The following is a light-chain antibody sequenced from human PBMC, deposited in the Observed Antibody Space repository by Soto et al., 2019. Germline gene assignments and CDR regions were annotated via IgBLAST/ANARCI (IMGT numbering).Light chain of an antibody. CDR2: AAS. CDR3: QQSYITPYT. Sequence: DIQMTQSPSSLSASVGDTVTITCRASQSISVHLNWYQQKPGKVPKLLIYAASYLQSGVPSRFSGSGSETDFALTISNLQPEDFATYYCQQSYITPYTFGQGTKLEIK. CDR1: QSISVH. J-gene: IGKJ2*01. V-gene: IGKV1-39*01.